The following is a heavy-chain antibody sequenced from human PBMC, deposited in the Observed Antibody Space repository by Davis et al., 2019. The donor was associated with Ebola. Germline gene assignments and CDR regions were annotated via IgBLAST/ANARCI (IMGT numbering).Heavy chain of an antibody. Sequence: ASVKVSCKASGYTFTGYYIHWVRQAPGQGLEWMGWINPNSGGTNYAQKFQGRVTMTRDTSISTAYMELSRLRSDDTAVYYCARGSLIHVVVVAALMDVWGKGTTVTVSS. V-gene: IGHV1-2*02. J-gene: IGHJ6*03. CDR1: GYTFTGYY. D-gene: IGHD2-15*01. CDR2: INPNSGGT. CDR3: ARGSLIHVVVVAALMDV.